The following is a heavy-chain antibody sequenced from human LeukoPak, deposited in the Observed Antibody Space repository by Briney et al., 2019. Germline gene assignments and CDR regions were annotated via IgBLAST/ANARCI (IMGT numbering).Heavy chain of an antibody. V-gene: IGHV4-4*02. CDR2: IYHSGST. J-gene: IGHJ4*02. D-gene: IGHD6-25*01. CDR1: GGSISSSNW. CDR3: ARRRAATIDY. Sequence: SETLSLTCAVSGGSISSSNWWSWVRQPPGKGLEWIGEIYHSGSTNYNPSLKTRVTISVDTSKNQFSLKLSSVTAADTAVYYCARRRAATIDYWGQGTLVTVSS.